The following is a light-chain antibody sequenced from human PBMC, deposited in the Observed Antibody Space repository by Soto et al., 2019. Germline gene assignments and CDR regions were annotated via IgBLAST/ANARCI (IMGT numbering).Light chain of an antibody. J-gene: IGLJ2*01. CDR1: TSNIGNNY. CDR2: GNN. Sequence: QSVLTQPPSVSAAPGQKVTISCFGSTSNIGNNYVSWYQQLPGTAPKLLICGNNNRPSGIPDRFSGSKSGTSATLGIAGLQTGDEADYYCGTWDSSLSGVVFGGGTKLTVL. CDR3: GTWDSSLSGVV. V-gene: IGLV1-51*01.